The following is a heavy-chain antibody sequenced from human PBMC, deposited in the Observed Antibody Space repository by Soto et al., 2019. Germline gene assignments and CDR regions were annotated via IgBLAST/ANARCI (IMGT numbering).Heavy chain of an antibody. CDR2: ISPNSGGT. J-gene: IGHJ6*02. CDR1: GYTFTGYY. V-gene: IGHV1-2*02. CDR3: ARDTSCCAPYYGLDV. D-gene: IGHD2-2*01. Sequence: ASVKVSCKASGYTFTGYYMHWVRQAPGQGLEWMGWISPNSGGTNYAQKFQGRFTISRDNSKNTLYLQMNTLGPEDTAVYYCARDTSCCAPYYGLDVWGQGTTVTVSS.